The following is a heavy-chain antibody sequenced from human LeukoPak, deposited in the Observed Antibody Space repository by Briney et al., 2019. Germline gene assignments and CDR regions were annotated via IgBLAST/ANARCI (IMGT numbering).Heavy chain of an antibody. D-gene: IGHD4-17*01. V-gene: IGHV4-59*11. J-gene: IGHJ3*02. Sequence: SETLSLTCIVSGDSMNRHYWSWIRQPPGKGLEWIGYISYIGSTNYNPSLKSRVTISVDTSKNQFSLKLSSVTAADTAVYYCARDPTTVTKGLDIWGKGTMVTVSS. CDR1: GDSMNRHY. CDR3: ARDPTTVTKGLDI. CDR2: ISYIGST.